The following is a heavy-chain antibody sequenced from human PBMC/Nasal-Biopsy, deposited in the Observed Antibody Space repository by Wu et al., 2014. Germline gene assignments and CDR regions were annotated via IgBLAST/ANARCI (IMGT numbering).Heavy chain of an antibody. CDR1: GFIFSRFG. Sequence: VKVSCKASGFIFSRFGVSWVRQAPGQGLEWMGWISGHNGNTKYAQKFQGRVIMTTETTTSTVYMELRSLRSDDTAVYYCARGHTYGSGSYYSYLNWFDFWGQGTLVTVSS. D-gene: IGHD3-10*01. CDR2: ISGHNGNT. V-gene: IGHV1-18*01. J-gene: IGHJ5*01. CDR3: ARGHTYGSGSYYSYLNWFDF.